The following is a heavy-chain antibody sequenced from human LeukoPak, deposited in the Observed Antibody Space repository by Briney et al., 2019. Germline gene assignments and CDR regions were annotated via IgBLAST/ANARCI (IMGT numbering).Heavy chain of an antibody. CDR1: GFTVSNYN. CDR2: ITYDGSNK. D-gene: IGHD3-22*01. J-gene: IGHJ6*02. V-gene: IGHV3-30*03. Sequence: GGSLRLSCAASGFTVSNYNNYWVRQTPGKGLEWVGVITYDGSNKYYADSVKGRFTVSRDNSKNTLYLQMNSLRAEDTAVYYCATDYDSSGYRYYYYYGMDVWGQGTTVTVSS. CDR3: ATDYDSSGYRYYYYYGMDV.